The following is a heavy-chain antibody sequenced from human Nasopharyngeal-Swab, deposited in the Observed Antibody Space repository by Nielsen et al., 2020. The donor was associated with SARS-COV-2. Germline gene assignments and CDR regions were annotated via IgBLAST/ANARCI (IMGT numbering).Heavy chain of an antibody. J-gene: IGHJ4*02. CDR3: KTDFYFDH. CDR2: IGDKDHNYAT. V-gene: IGHV3-73*01. CDR1: GFIFSASA. Sequence: GESLKISCAASGFIFSASAIHWVRQASGKGLEWVARIGDKDHNYATTYGASVQGRFTISRDDTKNTAFLQMDSLKTEDTAIYYCKTDFYFDHWGQGTLVTVSS.